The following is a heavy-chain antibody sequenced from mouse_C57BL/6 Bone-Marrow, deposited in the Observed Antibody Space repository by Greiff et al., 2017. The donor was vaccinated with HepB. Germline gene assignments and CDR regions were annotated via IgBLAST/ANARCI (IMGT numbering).Heavy chain of an antibody. J-gene: IGHJ4*01. CDR2: IYPRSGNT. V-gene: IGHV1-81*01. D-gene: IGHD1-1*01. CDR3: ARAPYYYGSSYAMDY. Sequence: VQLQESGAELARPGASVKLSCKASGYTFTSYGISWVKQRTGQGLEWIGEIYPRSGNTYYNEKFKGKATLTADKSSSTAYMELRSLTSEDSAVYVCARAPYYYGSSYAMDYWGQGTSVTVSS. CDR1: GYTFTSYG.